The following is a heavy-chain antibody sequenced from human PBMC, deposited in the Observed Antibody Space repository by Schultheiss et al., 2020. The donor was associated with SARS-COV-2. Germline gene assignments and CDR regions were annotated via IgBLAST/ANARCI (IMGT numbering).Heavy chain of an antibody. CDR2: IYHSGST. V-gene: IGHV4-59*12. CDR3: ARETSYGDYTDY. D-gene: IGHD4-17*01. CDR1: GGSISSYY. Sequence: SEALSLTCAVSGGSISSYYRSWIRQPPGKGLEWIGSIYHSGSTYYNPSLKSRVTISVDTSKNQFSLKLSSVTAADTAVYYCARETSYGDYTDYWGQGTLVTVSS. J-gene: IGHJ4*02.